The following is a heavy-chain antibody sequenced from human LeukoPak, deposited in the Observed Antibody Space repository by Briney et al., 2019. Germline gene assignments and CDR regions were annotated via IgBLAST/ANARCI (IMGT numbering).Heavy chain of an antibody. Sequence: SVKVSCKASAGTFSSYAISWVRQAPGQGLEWMGGIIPIFGTANYAQKFQGRVTITTDESTSTAYMELSRLTSDDTAVYYCARDYYGSGSFSGHWGQGTLVTVSS. D-gene: IGHD3-10*01. CDR2: IIPIFGTA. CDR1: AGTFSSYA. V-gene: IGHV1-69*05. J-gene: IGHJ4*02. CDR3: ARDYYGSGSFSGH.